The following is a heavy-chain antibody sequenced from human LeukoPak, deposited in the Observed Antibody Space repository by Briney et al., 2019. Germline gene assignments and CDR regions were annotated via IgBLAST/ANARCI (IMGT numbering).Heavy chain of an antibody. Sequence: GASVKVSCKASGYTFTDYYIHWARQAPGRGLECMGWINPNRGGTNYAQKFQGRVTMTRDTSISTAYMELSRLRSDDTAVYYCTRDSTNSPFHYWGQGTLVTVSS. CDR1: GYTFTDYY. D-gene: IGHD3-3*02. V-gene: IGHV1-2*02. CDR2: INPNRGGT. CDR3: TRDSTNSPFHY. J-gene: IGHJ4*02.